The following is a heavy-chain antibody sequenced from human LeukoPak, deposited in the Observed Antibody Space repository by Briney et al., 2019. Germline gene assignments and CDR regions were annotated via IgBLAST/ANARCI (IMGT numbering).Heavy chain of an antibody. CDR2: IIPIFGTA. CDR3: ARGGHGTSVAVAGTGDY. CDR1: GGTFSSYA. D-gene: IGHD6-19*01. Sequence: SVKVSCKASGGTFSSYAISWVRQAPGQGLEWMGGIIPIFGTANYAQKFQGRVTMTRDMSTSTVYMQLSSLRSEDTAVYYCARGGHGTSVAVAGTGDYWGQGTLVTVSS. V-gene: IGHV1-69*05. J-gene: IGHJ4*02.